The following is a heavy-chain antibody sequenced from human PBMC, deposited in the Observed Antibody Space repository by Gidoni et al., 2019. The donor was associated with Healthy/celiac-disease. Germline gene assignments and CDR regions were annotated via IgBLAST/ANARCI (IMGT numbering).Heavy chain of an antibody. D-gene: IGHD2-2*01. Sequence: QVQLVQSGAEVTKPGSSVKVSCKASGGTFSSYAISWVRQAPGQGLEWMGGIIPIFGTANYAQKFQGRVTITADESTSTAYMELSSLRSEDTAVYYCAKASKGYCSSTSCFYYYYGMDVWGQGTTVTVSS. J-gene: IGHJ6*02. V-gene: IGHV1-69*01. CDR1: GGTFSSYA. CDR3: AKASKGYCSSTSCFYYYYGMDV. CDR2: IIPIFGTA.